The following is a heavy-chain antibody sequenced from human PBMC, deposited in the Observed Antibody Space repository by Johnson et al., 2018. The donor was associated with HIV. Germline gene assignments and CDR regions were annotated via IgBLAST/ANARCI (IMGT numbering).Heavy chain of an antibody. CDR3: SNAFDI. V-gene: IGHV3-73*02. Sequence: VQLVESGGGLVQPGGSLKLSCAASGFFFSGSAMHWVRQASGNGLEWVGRIRSNANNYATTYAASLKGRFTISRDDSKNTAYLQINSLKTEDTAVYYCSNAFDIWGQGTMVTVSS. J-gene: IGHJ3*02. CDR2: IRSNANNYAT. CDR1: GFFFSGSA.